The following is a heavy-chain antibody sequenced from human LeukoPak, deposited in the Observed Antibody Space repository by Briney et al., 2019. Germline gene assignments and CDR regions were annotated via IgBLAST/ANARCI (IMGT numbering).Heavy chain of an antibody. V-gene: IGHV1-69*04. Sequence: ASVKVSCKASGGTFSSYAISWVRQAPGQGLEWMGRIIPILGIANYAQKFQGRVTITADKSTSTAYMELSSLRSEDTAVYYCARSWGYDYYYYGMDVWGQGTTVTVSS. CDR3: ARSWGYDYYYYGMDV. D-gene: IGHD5-12*01. CDR2: IIPILGIA. J-gene: IGHJ6*02. CDR1: GGTFSSYA.